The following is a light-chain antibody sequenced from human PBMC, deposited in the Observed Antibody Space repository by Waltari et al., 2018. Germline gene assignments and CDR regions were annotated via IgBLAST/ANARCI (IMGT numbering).Light chain of an antibody. CDR2: VNSDGSH. CDR1: SGHSSTI. V-gene: IGLV4-69*01. J-gene: IGLJ3*02. CDR3: QTGGHGTWV. Sequence: QLVLTQSPSASASLGASVKLTCTLSSGHSSTIIAWHPQQPEKGPRYLMKVNSDGSHSKGDEIPGRFSGSSSGAERYRTISSLQSEDEADYYCQTGGHGTWVFGGGTKLTVL.